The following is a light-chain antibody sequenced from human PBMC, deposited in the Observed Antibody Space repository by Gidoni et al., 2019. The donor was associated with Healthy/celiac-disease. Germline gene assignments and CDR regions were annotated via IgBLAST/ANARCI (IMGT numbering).Light chain of an antibody. CDR1: QGISNY. CDR3: QKYNSAPLT. V-gene: IGKV1-27*01. CDR2: AAS. J-gene: IGKJ4*01. Sequence: DIQMTPSPSSLSASVGDRVTITCRASQGISNYLAWYQQKPGKVPKLLIYAASTLQSGVPSRFSGSGSGTDFTLTSSSLQHEDVATYYCQKYNSAPLTFGGGTKVEIK.